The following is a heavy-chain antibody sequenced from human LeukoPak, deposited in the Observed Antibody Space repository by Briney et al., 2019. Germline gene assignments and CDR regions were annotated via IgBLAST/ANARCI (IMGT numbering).Heavy chain of an antibody. CDR1: GGSFSGYY. CDR3: ARGEALDCSGGSCYSDY. CDR2: INHSGST. V-gene: IGHV4-34*01. D-gene: IGHD2-15*01. J-gene: IGHJ4*02. Sequence: SETLSLTCAVYGGSFSGYYWSWIRQPPGKGLEWIGEINHSGSTNYNPSLKSRVTISVDTSKNQFSLKLSSVTAAETAVYYCARGEALDCSGGSCYSDYWGQGTLVTVSS.